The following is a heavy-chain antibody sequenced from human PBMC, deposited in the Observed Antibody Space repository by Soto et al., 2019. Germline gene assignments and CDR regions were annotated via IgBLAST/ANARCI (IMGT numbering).Heavy chain of an antibody. Sequence: VGSLRLSCAASGFTFRGYGMHWVRHAPGRGLEWVALISYDGSIKYYADSVRGRFTISRDNSKNTAYLQMNSLRAEDTAVYYCANSEYSTYKNIRFWGQGTMVTVSS. CDR1: GFTFRGYG. D-gene: IGHD5-18*01. CDR3: ANSEYSTYKNIRF. J-gene: IGHJ4*03. V-gene: IGHV3-30*18. CDR2: ISYDGSIK.